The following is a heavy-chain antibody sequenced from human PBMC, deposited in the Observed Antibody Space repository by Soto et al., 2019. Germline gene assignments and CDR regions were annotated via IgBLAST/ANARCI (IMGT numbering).Heavy chain of an antibody. V-gene: IGHV3-23*01. J-gene: IGHJ4*02. CDR2: ISGGGGST. CDR3: AKEGPLSGSHSTDY. D-gene: IGHD1-26*01. Sequence: GGSLRLSCAASGFTFSSYAMSWVRHAPGKGLEWVSAISGGGGSTYYADSVKGRFTISRDNSKNTLYLQMNSLRAEDTAVYYCAKEGPLSGSHSTDYWGQGTLVTVSS. CDR1: GFTFSSYA.